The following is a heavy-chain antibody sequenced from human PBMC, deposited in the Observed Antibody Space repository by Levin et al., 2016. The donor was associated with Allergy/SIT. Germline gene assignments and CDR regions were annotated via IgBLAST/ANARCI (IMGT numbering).Heavy chain of an antibody. CDR3: ARAYSSGKADY. V-gene: IGHV3-11*05. CDR1: GFTFSDYY. CDR2: ISSSSSYT. J-gene: IGHJ4*02. Sequence: GESLKISCAASGFTFSDYYMSWIRQAPGKGLEWVSYISSSSSYTNYADSVKGRFTISRDNAKNSLYLQMSSLRVEDTAVYYCARAYSSGKADYWGQGTLVTVSS. D-gene: IGHD6-25*01.